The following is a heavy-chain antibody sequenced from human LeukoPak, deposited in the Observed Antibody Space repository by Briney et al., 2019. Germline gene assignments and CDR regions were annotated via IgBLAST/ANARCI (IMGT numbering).Heavy chain of an antibody. CDR1: GYTLTELS. Sequence: ASVEVSCKVSGYTLTELSMHWVRQAPGKGLEWMGGFDPEDGETIYAQKFQGRVTMTRNTSISTAYMELSSLRSEDTAVYYCARGFQTRTGATEVDDYWGQGTLVTVSS. CDR2: FDPEDGET. J-gene: IGHJ4*02. D-gene: IGHD1-1*01. CDR3: ARGFQTRTGATEVDDY. V-gene: IGHV1-24*01.